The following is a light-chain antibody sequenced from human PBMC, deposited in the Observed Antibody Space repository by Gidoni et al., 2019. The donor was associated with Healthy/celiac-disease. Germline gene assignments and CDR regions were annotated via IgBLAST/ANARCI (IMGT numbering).Light chain of an antibody. J-gene: IGKJ1*01. Sequence: ILLTQSPSLLSASTGDRVTITCRVSQSISSYLTWYQQKPGKAPKLLIYAASSLQSGVPSRFSGSGSGTDFTLTISSLQSEDFATYYCQQSYSTPRTFXQXTKVEIK. CDR2: AAS. V-gene: IGKV1-39*01. CDR1: QSISSY. CDR3: QQSYSTPRT.